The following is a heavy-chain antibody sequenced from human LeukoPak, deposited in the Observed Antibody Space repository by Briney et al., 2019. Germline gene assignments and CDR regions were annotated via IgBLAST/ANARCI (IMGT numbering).Heavy chain of an antibody. CDR1: GFTFSSYW. J-gene: IGHJ4*02. Sequence: GGSLRLSCAASGFTFSSYWMHWVRQPPGKGLVWVSRISTDGTNTNYADSVKGRFTISRDNAKNTLYLQMTSLRAEDTAVYFCARDPGHSNYINDYWGQGTLVTVSS. CDR3: ARDPGHSNYINDY. CDR2: ISTDGTNT. V-gene: IGHV3-74*01. D-gene: IGHD4-11*01.